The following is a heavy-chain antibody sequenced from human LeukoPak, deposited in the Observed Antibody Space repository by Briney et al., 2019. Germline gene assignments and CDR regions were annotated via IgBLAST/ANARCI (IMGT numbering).Heavy chain of an antibody. CDR1: GGSISSGGYH. J-gene: IGHJ4*02. D-gene: IGHD3-16*01. CDR2: IYYSGST. V-gene: IGHV4-31*03. Sequence: SETLSLTCTVSGGSISSGGYHWSWIRQHPGKGLEWIGYIYYSGSTYYNPSLKSRVTISVDTSKNQFSLKLSSVTAADTAVYYCARDFSGGYFDYWGQGTLVTVSS. CDR3: ARDFSGGYFDY.